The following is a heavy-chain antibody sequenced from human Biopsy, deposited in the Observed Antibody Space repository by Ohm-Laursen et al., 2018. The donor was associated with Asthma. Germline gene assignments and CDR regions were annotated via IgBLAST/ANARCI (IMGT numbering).Heavy chain of an antibody. V-gene: IGHV4-39*01. J-gene: IGHJ4*02. CDR1: GGSMSSSSYY. D-gene: IGHD7-27*01. CDR2: ISYTGSA. CDR3: ARHWDWGSFFDY. Sequence: TLSLTCTVSGGSMSSSSYYWGWIRQPPGKGLEWMGSISYTGSAYHNPSLKSRVTISVDTSKNHFSLKLSSGTAADTAVYYCARHWDWGSFFDYWGQGTPVTVSS.